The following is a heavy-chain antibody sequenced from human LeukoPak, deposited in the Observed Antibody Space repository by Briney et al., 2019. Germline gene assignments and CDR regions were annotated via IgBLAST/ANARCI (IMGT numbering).Heavy chain of an antibody. Sequence: PSETLSLTCAVYGGSFSGYYWSWIRQPPGKGLEWIGEINHSGSTNYNPSLKSRVTISVDTSKNQFSLKLSSVTAADTAVYYCARPQIYDSSGYYYGPFDIWGQGTMVTVSS. CDR1: GGSFSGYY. D-gene: IGHD3-22*01. V-gene: IGHV4-34*01. CDR2: INHSGST. CDR3: ARPQIYDSSGYYYGPFDI. J-gene: IGHJ3*02.